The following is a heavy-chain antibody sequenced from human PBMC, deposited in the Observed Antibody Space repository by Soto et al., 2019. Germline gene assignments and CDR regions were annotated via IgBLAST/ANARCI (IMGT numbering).Heavy chain of an antibody. J-gene: IGHJ4*02. D-gene: IGHD2-15*01. CDR1: GFTFDDYT. CDR3: AKDKYCSGGSCYGPLDY. V-gene: IGHV3-43*01. CDR2: ISWDGGST. Sequence: GESLKISCAASGFTFDDYTMHWVRQAPGKGLEWVPLISWDGGSTYYADSVKGRFTISRDNSKNSLYLQMNSLRTEDTALYYCAKDKYCSGGSCYGPLDYWGQGTLVTVSS.